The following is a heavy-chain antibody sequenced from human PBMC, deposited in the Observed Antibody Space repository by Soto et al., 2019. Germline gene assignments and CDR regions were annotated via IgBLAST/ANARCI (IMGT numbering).Heavy chain of an antibody. CDR2: IYSGGST. CDR3: ARDVQRYYYGSGSF. V-gene: IGHV3-66*01. Sequence: EVQLVESGGGLVQPGGSLRLSCAASGFTVSSNYMSWVRQAPGKGLEWVSVIYSGGSTYYADSVKGRFTISRDNSKDTLYLQMNSLRGEDTAVYYCARDVQRYYYGSGSFWGQGTLVTVSS. J-gene: IGHJ4*02. D-gene: IGHD3-10*01. CDR1: GFTVSSNY.